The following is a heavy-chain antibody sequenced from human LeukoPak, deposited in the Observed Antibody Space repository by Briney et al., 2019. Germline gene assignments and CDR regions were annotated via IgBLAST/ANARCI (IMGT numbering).Heavy chain of an antibody. CDR1: GFTFSTYT. Sequence: GGSLRLSCAASGFTFSTYTMSWVRQAPGKGLEWVSAISGSGDSTKYADSVKGRFTIFRDNSKNTLYLQMNSLRAEDTAVYYCAKRLVQGFIIALDYWGQGTLVTVSS. CDR3: AKRLVQGFIIALDY. J-gene: IGHJ4*02. D-gene: IGHD3-10*01. CDR2: ISGSGDST. V-gene: IGHV3-23*01.